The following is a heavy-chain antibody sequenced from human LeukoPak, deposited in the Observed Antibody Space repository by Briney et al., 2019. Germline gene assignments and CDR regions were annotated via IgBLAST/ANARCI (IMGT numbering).Heavy chain of an antibody. CDR3: ARVWWNYSFDY. D-gene: IGHD1-7*01. V-gene: IGHV4-59*01. CDR2: IFYSGST. CDR1: GGSISSYY. Sequence: SETLSLTCTVSGGSISSYYWSWIRQPPGKGLEWIGYIFYSGSTNYNPSLKSRVTISVDTSKNQFSLRLSSVTAADTAVYYCARVWWNYSFDYWGQGTLVTVSS. J-gene: IGHJ4*02.